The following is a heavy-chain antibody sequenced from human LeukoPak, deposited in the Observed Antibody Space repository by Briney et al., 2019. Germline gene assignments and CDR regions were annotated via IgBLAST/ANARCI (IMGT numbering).Heavy chain of an antibody. CDR2: INSDGRST. CDR1: GMIVSIDW. J-gene: IGHJ3*02. Sequence: GGSLRLSCVASGMIVSIDWMHWVRQPPGKGLEWVSRINSDGRSTSYVDSVKGRFTIARDNAKNTLYLHMNSLRAEDTAVYYCAKAQTGTDAFDIWGQGTMVTVSS. CDR3: AKAQTGTDAFDI. D-gene: IGHD1-1*01. V-gene: IGHV3-74*01.